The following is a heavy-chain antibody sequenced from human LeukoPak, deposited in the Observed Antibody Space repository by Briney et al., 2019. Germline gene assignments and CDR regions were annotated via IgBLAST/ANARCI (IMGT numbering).Heavy chain of an antibody. CDR1: GFTFSSYA. J-gene: IGHJ4*02. D-gene: IGHD1-1*01. CDR3: ALTTGPRPYYFDY. Sequence: AGGSLRLSCAASGFTFSSYAMSWVRQAPGKGLEWVSAISGSGGSTYYADSVKGRFTISRDNSKNTLYLQMNSLRAEDTAVYYCALTTGPRPYYFDYWGQGTLVTVSS. CDR2: ISGSGGST. V-gene: IGHV3-23*01.